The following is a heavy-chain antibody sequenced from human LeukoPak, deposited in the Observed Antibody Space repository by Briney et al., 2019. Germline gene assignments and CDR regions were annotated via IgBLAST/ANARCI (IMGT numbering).Heavy chain of an antibody. J-gene: IGHJ4*02. V-gene: IGHV5-51*01. CDR2: LYPGDSDT. D-gene: IGHD1-26*01. CDR1: GYSFTSYW. CDR3: ARWVGGSYTSFRIDY. Sequence: GESLKISCKGSGYSFTSYWIGWVRQMPGKGLEWMGILYPGDSDTTYSPSFQGQVTISADKSNSTAYLQWSSLKASDTAMYYCARWVGGSYTSFRIDYWGQGTLVTVSS.